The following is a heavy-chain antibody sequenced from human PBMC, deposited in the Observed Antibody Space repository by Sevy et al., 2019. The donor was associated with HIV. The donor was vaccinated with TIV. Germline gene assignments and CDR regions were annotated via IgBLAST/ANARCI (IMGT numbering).Heavy chain of an antibody. Sequence: GGSLRLSCTASGFTFGDYAMSWFRQAPGKGLEWVGFIRSKAYGGTTEYAASVKGRFTISRDDSKSIDYLQMNSLKTEDTGVYYCAITTSYYYDSTIGAFDIWGQGTMVTVSS. D-gene: IGHD3-22*01. J-gene: IGHJ3*02. V-gene: IGHV3-49*03. CDR3: AITTSYYYDSTIGAFDI. CDR1: GFTFGDYA. CDR2: IRSKAYGGTT.